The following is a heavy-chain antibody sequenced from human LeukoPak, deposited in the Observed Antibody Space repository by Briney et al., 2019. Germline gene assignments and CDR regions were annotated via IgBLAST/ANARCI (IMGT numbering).Heavy chain of an antibody. CDR2: IIPIFGTA. D-gene: IGHD2-15*01. V-gene: IGHV1-69*06. CDR3: ARVGCSGGSCPAWGDAFDI. CDR1: GGTFSSYA. Sequence: SVKVSCKASGGTFSSYAISWVRQAPGQGLEWMGGIIPIFGTANYAQKFQGRVTITADKSTSTAYMELSSLRSEDTAVYYCARVGCSGGSCPAWGDAFDIWGQGTMVTVPS. J-gene: IGHJ3*02.